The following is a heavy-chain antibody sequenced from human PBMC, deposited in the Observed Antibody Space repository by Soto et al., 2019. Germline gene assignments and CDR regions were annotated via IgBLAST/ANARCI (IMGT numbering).Heavy chain of an antibody. CDR3: ARHGTQGVLGNYYGMDV. Sequence: GESLKISCKGSGYRFTSYWIGWVRQMPGKGLEWLGIIYPGDSDTRYSPSFQGQVTISADKSISTAYLQWSSLKASDTAMYYCARHGTQGVLGNYYGMDVWGQGTTVTVSS. J-gene: IGHJ6*02. V-gene: IGHV5-51*01. D-gene: IGHD1-26*01. CDR1: GYRFTSYW. CDR2: IYPGDSDT.